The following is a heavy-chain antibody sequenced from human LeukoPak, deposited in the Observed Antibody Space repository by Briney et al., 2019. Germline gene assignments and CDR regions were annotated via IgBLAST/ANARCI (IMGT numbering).Heavy chain of an antibody. CDR2: INPNSGGT. Sequence: ASVKVPCKASGYTFTGYYMHWVRQAPGQGLEWMGWINPNSGGTNYAQKFQGRVTMTRDTSISTAYMELSRLRSDDTAVYYCARDLLGSDCSSTSCYNYYFDYWGQGTLVTVSS. CDR3: ARDLLGSDCSSTSCYNYYFDY. V-gene: IGHV1-2*02. J-gene: IGHJ4*02. D-gene: IGHD2-2*02. CDR1: GYTFTGYY.